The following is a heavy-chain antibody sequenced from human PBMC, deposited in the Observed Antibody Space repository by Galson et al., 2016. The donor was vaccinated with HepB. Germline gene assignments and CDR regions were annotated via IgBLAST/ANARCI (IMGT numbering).Heavy chain of an antibody. Sequence: LRLSCAASGFTFSSYSMNWVRQAPGKGLEWVANIKEDGTEKCYADSVKGRFTISRDNARNSLYLQMNSLRADDTAVYYCAKESGLWNVKTDFDYWGQGTVVTVSS. CDR2: IKEDGTEK. CDR1: GFTFSSYS. J-gene: IGHJ4*02. CDR3: AKESGLWNVKTDFDY. V-gene: IGHV3-7*03. D-gene: IGHD1-1*01.